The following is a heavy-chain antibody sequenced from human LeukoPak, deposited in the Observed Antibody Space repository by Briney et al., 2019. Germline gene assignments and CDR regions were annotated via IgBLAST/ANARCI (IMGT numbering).Heavy chain of an antibody. J-gene: IGHJ3*02. D-gene: IGHD6-13*01. CDR1: GFSFSDYW. V-gene: IGHV3-23*01. CDR2: ISGSGGST. Sequence: GGSLRLSCAASGFSFSDYWMSWVRQAPGKGLEWVSAISGSGGSTYYADSVKGRFTISRDNSKNTLYLQMNSLRAEDTAVYYCAKDRWQQRRDAFDIWGQGTMVTVSS. CDR3: AKDRWQQRRDAFDI.